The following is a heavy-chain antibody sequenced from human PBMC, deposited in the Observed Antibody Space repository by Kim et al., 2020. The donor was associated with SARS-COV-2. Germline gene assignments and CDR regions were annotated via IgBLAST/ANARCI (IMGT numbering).Heavy chain of an antibody. CDR2: ISWNSGSI. V-gene: IGHV3-9*01. J-gene: IGHJ5*02. CDR3: AKDTTYYYGSGSYWFDP. Sequence: GGSLRLSCAASGFTFDDYAMHWFRQAPGKGLEWVSGISWNSGSIGYADSVKGRFTISRDNAKNSLYLQMNSLRAEDTALYYCAKDTTYYYGSGSYWFDPWGQGTLVTVSS. CDR1: GFTFDDYA. D-gene: IGHD3-10*01.